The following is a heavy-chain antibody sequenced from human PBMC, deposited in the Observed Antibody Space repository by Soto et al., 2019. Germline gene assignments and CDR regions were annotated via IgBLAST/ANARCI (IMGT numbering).Heavy chain of an antibody. Sequence: EVQLVESGGGLVQPGGSLRLSCAASGFTFSVYYMTWVRQAPGKGLEWVASIKNDGSEQYYVDSVKGRFTISRDNAKNSVFLQMNSLSAGDTAFYSCSRENWFQDYWGQGTLVTVSS. CDR2: IKNDGSEQ. V-gene: IGHV3-7*03. J-gene: IGHJ4*02. CDR3: SRENWFQDY. D-gene: IGHD3-10*01. CDR1: GFTFSVYY.